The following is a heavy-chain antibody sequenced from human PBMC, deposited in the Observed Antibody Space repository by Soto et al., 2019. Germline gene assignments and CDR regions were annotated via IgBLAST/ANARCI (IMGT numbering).Heavy chain of an antibody. D-gene: IGHD6-25*01. CDR2: INPSGGTT. J-gene: IGHJ4*02. Sequence: GASVKVSCKASGYTFTSYYIHCVRQAPGQGLEWMAVINPSGGTTSYAQKFQGRITMTRDTSTSTVYMELSGLRSEDTAVYYCVREVQRQFDYWGQGTLVTVSS. CDR3: VREVQRQFDY. V-gene: IGHV1-46*03. CDR1: GYTFTSYY.